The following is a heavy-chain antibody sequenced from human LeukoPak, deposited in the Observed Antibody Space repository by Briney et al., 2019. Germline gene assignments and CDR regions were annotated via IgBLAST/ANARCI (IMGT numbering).Heavy chain of an antibody. V-gene: IGHV3-33*01. CDR1: GFTFSSYG. Sequence: PGRSLRLSCAASGFTFSSYGMHWVRQAPGKGLEWVAVIWYDGSNKYYADSVKGRFTISRDNSKNTLYLQMNSLRAGDTAVYYCARDKSHQFDYWGQGTLVTVSS. CDR3: ARDKSHQFDY. CDR2: IWYDGSNK. J-gene: IGHJ4*02.